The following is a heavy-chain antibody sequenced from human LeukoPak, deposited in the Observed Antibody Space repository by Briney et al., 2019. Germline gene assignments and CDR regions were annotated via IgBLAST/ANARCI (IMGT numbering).Heavy chain of an antibody. CDR1: GYSFTTYG. J-gene: IGHJ6*03. CDR2: FSANNNNT. V-gene: IGHV1-18*01. CDR3: ARRAYSYYYYYMDV. D-gene: IGHD3-16*01. Sequence: ASVKVSCKASGYSFTTYGISWVRQAPGQGLEWMGWFSANNNNTDNVQKLQGRVTMTTDTSTSTAYMELRSLRSDDTAVYYCARRAYSYYYYYMDVWGKGTTVTVSS.